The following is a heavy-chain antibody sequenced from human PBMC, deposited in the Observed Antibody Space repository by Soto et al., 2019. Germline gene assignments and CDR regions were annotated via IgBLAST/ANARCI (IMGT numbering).Heavy chain of an antibody. D-gene: IGHD6-13*01. CDR1: GGSISSYY. Sequence: PSETLSLTCTVSGGSISSYYWSWIRQPPGKGLEWIGYIYYSGSTNYNPSLKSRVTISVDTSKNQFSLRAEDTAVYYCAKDRFRSWSYYFDYWGQGTLVTVSS. V-gene: IGHV4-59*01. CDR2: IYYSGST. J-gene: IGHJ4*02. CDR3: AKDRFRSWSYYFDY.